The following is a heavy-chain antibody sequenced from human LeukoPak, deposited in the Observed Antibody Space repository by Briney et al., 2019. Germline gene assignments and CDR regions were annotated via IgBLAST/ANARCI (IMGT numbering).Heavy chain of an antibody. D-gene: IGHD3-10*01. CDR2: INPNSDDT. J-gene: IGHJ3*02. V-gene: IGHV1-2*02. CDR3: ARGRLGSGSQYDAFDI. CDR1: GYTFTGYY. Sequence: GASVKVSCKASGYTFTGYYLHWVRQAPGQGLEWMGWINPNSDDTNYAQKFQGRVTMTRDTSISTAYMELSRLTSDDTAVFYCARGRLGSGSQYDAFDIWGQGTMVTVSS.